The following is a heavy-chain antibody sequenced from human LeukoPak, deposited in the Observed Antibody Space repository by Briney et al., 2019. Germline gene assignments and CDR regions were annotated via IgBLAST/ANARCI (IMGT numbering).Heavy chain of an antibody. D-gene: IGHD3-3*01. V-gene: IGHV3-53*01. J-gene: IGHJ4*02. CDR2: IYSGGST. Sequence: GGSLRLSCAASGFTVSSNYMSWVRQAPGKGLEWVSGIYSGGSTYYADSVKGRFTISTDNSKNTLYLQMNSLRAEDTAVYYCARVDTIEAPFFDYWGQGTLVTVSS. CDR3: ARVDTIEAPFFDY. CDR1: GFTVSSNY.